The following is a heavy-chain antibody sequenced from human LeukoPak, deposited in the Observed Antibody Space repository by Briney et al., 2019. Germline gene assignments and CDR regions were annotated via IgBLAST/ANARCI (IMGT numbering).Heavy chain of an antibody. CDR3: ARASYYYETSGYTFDS. CDR2: IYHSGTT. Sequence: SETLSLTCSVSNSSISSDYYWGWIRQSPGKGLEWIGSIYHSGTTHYYPSLKNRVSMSIDTSRNQFSLQLNSVTAADTAVYYCARASYYYETSGYTFDSWGQGTLVTVSS. J-gene: IGHJ4*02. CDR1: NSSISSDYY. D-gene: IGHD3-22*01. V-gene: IGHV4-38-2*02.